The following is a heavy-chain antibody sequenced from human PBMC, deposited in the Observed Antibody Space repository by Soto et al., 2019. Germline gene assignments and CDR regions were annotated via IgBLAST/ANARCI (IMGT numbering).Heavy chain of an antibody. Sequence: SETLSLTCAVYGGSFSGYYWSWIRQPPGKGLEWIGEINHSGSTNYNPSLKSRVTISVDTSKNQFSLKLSSVTAADTAVYYCARGSRVVAATYYMDVWGKGTTVTVSS. V-gene: IGHV4-34*01. CDR1: GGSFSGYY. CDR3: ARGSRVVAATYYMDV. CDR2: INHSGST. D-gene: IGHD2-15*01. J-gene: IGHJ6*03.